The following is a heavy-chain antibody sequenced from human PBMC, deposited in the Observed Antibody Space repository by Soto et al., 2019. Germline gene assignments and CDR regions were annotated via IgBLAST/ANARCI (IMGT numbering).Heavy chain of an antibody. V-gene: IGHV3-30*18. CDR1: GFTFSSYG. CDR3: AKEKQLVLMRYYGMDV. D-gene: IGHD6-6*01. Sequence: PGGSLRLSCAASGFTFSSYGMHWVRQAPGKGLEWVAVISYDGSNKYYADSVKGRFTISRDNSKNTLYLQMNSLRAEDTAVYYCAKEKQLVLMRYYGMDVWGQGTTVTVSS. J-gene: IGHJ6*02. CDR2: ISYDGSNK.